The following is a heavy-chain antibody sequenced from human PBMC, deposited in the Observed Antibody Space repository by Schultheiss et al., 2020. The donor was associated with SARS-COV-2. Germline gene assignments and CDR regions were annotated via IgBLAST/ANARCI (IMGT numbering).Heavy chain of an antibody. D-gene: IGHD1-1*01. CDR1: GGSISSYY. Sequence: SQTLSLTCTVSGGSISSYYWSWIRQPPGKGLEWIGYIYYSGSTYYNPSLKSRVTISVDTSKNQFSLKLSSVTAADTAVYYCAREVAGTTSADYWGQGTLVTVSS. J-gene: IGHJ4*02. CDR2: IYYSGST. V-gene: IGHV4-59*12. CDR3: AREVAGTTSADY.